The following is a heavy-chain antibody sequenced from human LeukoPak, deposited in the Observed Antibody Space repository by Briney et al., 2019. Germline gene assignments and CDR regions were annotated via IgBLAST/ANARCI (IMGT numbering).Heavy chain of an antibody. V-gene: IGHV4-31*03. CDR1: GGSISSGGYY. CDR2: IYYSGST. Sequence: SETLSLTCTVSGGSISSGGYYRSWIRQHPGKGLEWIGYIYYSGSTYYNPSLKSRVTISVDTSKNQFSLKLSSVTAADTAVYYCARGESDSSGYYFEDWGQGTLVTVSS. D-gene: IGHD3-22*01. J-gene: IGHJ4*02. CDR3: ARGESDSSGYYFED.